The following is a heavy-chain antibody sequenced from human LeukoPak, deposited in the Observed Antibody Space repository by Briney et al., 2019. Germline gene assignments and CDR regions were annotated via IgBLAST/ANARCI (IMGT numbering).Heavy chain of an antibody. CDR3: ARGRITIFGVVIKEKHDAFDI. J-gene: IGHJ3*02. CDR2: INPNSGGT. CDR1: GYTFTGYY. D-gene: IGHD3-3*01. V-gene: IGHV1-2*02. Sequence: ASVKVSCKASGYTFTGYYMYWVRQAPGQGLEWMGWINPNSGGTNYAQKFQGRVTMTRDTSISTAYMELSRLRSDDTAVYYCARGRITIFGVVIKEKHDAFDIWGQGTMVTVSS.